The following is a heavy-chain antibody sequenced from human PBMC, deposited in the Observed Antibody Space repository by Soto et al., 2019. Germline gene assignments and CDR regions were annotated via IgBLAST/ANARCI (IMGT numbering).Heavy chain of an antibody. J-gene: IGHJ5*02. CDR3: ARGGYSSGWYWFDP. CDR2: IGTAGDP. D-gene: IGHD6-19*01. CDR1: GFTFSSYD. V-gene: IGHV3-13*05. Sequence: AGSLRLSCAASGFTFSSYDMHWVRQATGKGLEWVSAIGTAGDPYYPGSLKGRFTISRENAKNSLYLQMNSLRAGDTAVYYCARGGYSSGWYWFDPWGQGTLVTVSS.